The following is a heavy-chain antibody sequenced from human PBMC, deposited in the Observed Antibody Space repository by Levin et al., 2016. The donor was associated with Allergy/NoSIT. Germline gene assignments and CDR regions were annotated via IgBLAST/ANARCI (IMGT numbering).Heavy chain of an antibody. CDR2: ISYDGSNK. J-gene: IGHJ4*02. D-gene: IGHD4-17*01. V-gene: IGHV3-30*04. CDR1: GFTFSSYA. Sequence: SLKISCAASGFTFSSYAMHWVRQAPGKGLEWVAVISYDGSNKYYADSVKGRFTISRDNSKNTLYLQMNSLRAEDTAVYYCARDPATVTGGPFDYWGQGTLVTVSS. CDR3: ARDPATVTGGPFDY.